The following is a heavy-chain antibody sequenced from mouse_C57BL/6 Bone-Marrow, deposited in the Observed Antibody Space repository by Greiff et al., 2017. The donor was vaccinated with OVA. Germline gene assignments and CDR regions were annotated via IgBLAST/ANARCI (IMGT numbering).Heavy chain of an antibody. CDR3: ARLGLWYFDV. Sequence: EVQLQQSGPELVKPGASVKISCKASGYSFTGYYMNWVKQSPEKSLEWIGEINPSTGGTTYNQKFKAKATLTVDKSSSTAYMQLKSLTSEDSAVYYCARLGLWYFDVWGTGTTVTVSS. CDR2: INPSTGGT. J-gene: IGHJ1*03. V-gene: IGHV1-42*01. D-gene: IGHD4-1*01. CDR1: GYSFTGYY.